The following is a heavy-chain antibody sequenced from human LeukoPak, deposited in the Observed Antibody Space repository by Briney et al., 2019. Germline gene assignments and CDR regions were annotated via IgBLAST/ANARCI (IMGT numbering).Heavy chain of an antibody. D-gene: IGHD2-2*01. CDR2: ISSSSSYI. Sequence: PGGSLRLSCAASGFTFSSYSMNWVRQAPGKGLEWVSSISSSSSYIYYADSAKGRFTISRDNAKNSLYLQMNSLRAEDTAVYYCARSGTTYCSSTSCPLPLYNWFDPWGQGTLVTVSS. V-gene: IGHV3-21*01. CDR3: ARSGTTYCSSTSCPLPLYNWFDP. CDR1: GFTFSSYS. J-gene: IGHJ5*02.